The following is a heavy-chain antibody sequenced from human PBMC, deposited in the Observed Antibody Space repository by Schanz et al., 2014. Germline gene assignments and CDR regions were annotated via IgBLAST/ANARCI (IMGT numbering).Heavy chain of an antibody. J-gene: IGHJ2*01. V-gene: IGHV3-23*05. Sequence: EVQLLESGGGLVQPGGSLRLSCSASTFTFDHYAMTWVRQAPGKGLEWVAAVSSRSDEIKYADSVRGRSTISRDNSRSTMYLQMNSLRAEDTAVYFCAKDLGVDCGDGCFNWYFDLWGRGTLVTVSS. CDR3: AKDLGVDCGDGCFNWYFDL. CDR1: TFTFDHYA. D-gene: IGHD2-21*02. CDR2: VSSRSDEI.